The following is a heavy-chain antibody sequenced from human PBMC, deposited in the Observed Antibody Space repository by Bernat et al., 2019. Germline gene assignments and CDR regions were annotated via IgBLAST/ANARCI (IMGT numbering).Heavy chain of an antibody. CDR2: IWNDDGEE. Sequence: QVQLVESGGGVVQPGRSLRLACVASGFTFSRYAMHWVRQAPGKGLEWVAVIWNDDGEEYYADSVKGRFTISRDNSKNTVYLQMNSLRVDDTGLYYCVRDGGRRFLQWSLPDDSWGQGSLVTVS. CDR3: VRDGGRRFLQWSLPDDS. V-gene: IGHV3-33*01. J-gene: IGHJ5*01. D-gene: IGHD3-3*01. CDR1: GFTFSRYA.